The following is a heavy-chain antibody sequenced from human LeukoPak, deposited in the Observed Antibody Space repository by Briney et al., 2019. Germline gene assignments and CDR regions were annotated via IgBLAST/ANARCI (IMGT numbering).Heavy chain of an antibody. J-gene: IGHJ4*02. CDR2: ISDGGTHL. CDR3: AKGGFGELLISSGFDY. V-gene: IGHV3-30*18. Sequence: GGSLRLSCAGSGFIFRNYSMHWVRQAPGQGLEWVAVISDGGTHLYYADSVKGRFTISRDNAKNSLYLQMNSLRAEDTALYYCAKGGFGELLISSGFDYWGQGTLVTVSS. CDR1: GFIFRNYS. D-gene: IGHD3-10*01.